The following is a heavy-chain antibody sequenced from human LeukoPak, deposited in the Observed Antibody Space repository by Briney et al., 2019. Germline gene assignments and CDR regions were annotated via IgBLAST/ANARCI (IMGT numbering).Heavy chain of an antibody. V-gene: IGHV1-69*05. CDR2: IIPIFGTA. Sequence: SVKVSCKASGGTFSSYAISWVRQARGKGGEGMGGIIPIFGTANYAQKFQDRVTITTDESTSTAYMELSSLRSEDPAVYYCARDRIEADRYFDYWGQGTLVTVSS. CDR3: ARDRIEADRYFDY. CDR1: GGTFSSYA. J-gene: IGHJ4*02. D-gene: IGHD6-13*01.